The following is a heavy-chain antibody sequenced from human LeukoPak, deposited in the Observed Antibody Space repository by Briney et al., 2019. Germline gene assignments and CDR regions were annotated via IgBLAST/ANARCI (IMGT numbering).Heavy chain of an antibody. CDR2: ISPNGGGT. D-gene: IGHD3-10*01. V-gene: IGHV1-2*02. CDR1: GYTFTGYY. J-gene: IGHJ5*02. CDR3: ARPGVVAGSLDSFDP. Sequence: ASVKVSCKASGYTFTGYYMNWVRQAPGQGLEWMGWISPNGGGTNYAQKFQGRVTMTRDTSIGTAYMELSRLRSDDTAVYYCARPGVVAGSLDSFDPWGQGTLVTVSS.